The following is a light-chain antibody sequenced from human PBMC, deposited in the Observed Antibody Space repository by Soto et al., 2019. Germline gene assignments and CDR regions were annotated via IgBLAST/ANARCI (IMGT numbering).Light chain of an antibody. J-gene: IGLJ2*01. V-gene: IGLV1-44*01. CDR1: YSNIGSHT. Sequence: QSVLTQPPSVSGTPGQRVTVSCSGSYSNIGSHTVNWYQHLPGTAPKLLISRNNYRPSGVPDRFSGSKSGTSPSLAISGLQSEDEADYYCVTWDDSLNGPIFGGGTKVTVL. CDR3: VTWDDSLNGPI. CDR2: RNN.